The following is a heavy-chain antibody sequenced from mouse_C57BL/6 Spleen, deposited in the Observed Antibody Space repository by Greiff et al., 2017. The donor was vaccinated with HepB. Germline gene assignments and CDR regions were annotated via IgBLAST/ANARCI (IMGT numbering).Heavy chain of an antibody. CDR1: GYSFTGYY. CDR2: INPSTGGT. J-gene: IGHJ2*01. V-gene: IGHV1-42*01. D-gene: IGHD1-1*02. Sequence: EVQLQQSGPELVKPGASVKISCKASGYSFTGYYMNWVKQSPEKSLEWIGEINPSTGGTTYNQKFKAKATLTVDKSSSTAYMQLKSLTSEDSAVYYCARVGVLDYWGQGTTLTVSS. CDR3: ARVGVLDY.